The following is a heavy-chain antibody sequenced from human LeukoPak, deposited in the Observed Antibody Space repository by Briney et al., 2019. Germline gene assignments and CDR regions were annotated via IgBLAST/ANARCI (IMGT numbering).Heavy chain of an antibody. J-gene: IGHJ4*02. V-gene: IGHV3-30*18. D-gene: IGHD2-2*01. CDR2: ISYDGSNK. CDR1: GFTFSSYG. Sequence: PGGSLRLSCAASGFTFSSYGMHWVRQAPGKGLEWVAVISYDGSNKYYADSVKGRFTISRDNSKNTLYLQMNSLRAEDTAVYYCAKLEGPCGSTSCYGGVDYWGQGTLVTVSS. CDR3: AKLEGPCGSTSCYGGVDY.